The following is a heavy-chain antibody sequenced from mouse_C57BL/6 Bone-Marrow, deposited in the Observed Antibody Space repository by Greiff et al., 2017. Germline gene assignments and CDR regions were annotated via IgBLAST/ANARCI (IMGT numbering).Heavy chain of an antibody. D-gene: IGHD2-4*01. CDR1: GFTFSSYA. CDR2: ISDGGSYT. CDR3: ARDYDYDRNFDY. Sequence: EVMLVESGGGLVKPGGSLKLSCAASGFTFSSYAMSWVRQTPEKRLEWVATISDGGSYTYYPDNVKGRFTISRDNAKNNLYLQMSHLKSEDTAMYYCARDYDYDRNFDYWGQGTTLTVSS. J-gene: IGHJ2*01. V-gene: IGHV5-4*03.